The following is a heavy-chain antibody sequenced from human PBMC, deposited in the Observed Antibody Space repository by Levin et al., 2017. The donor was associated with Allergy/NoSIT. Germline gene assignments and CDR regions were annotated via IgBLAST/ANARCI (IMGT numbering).Heavy chain of an antibody. J-gene: IGHJ6*02. CDR2: ISYDGSNK. D-gene: IGHD2-15*01. CDR1: GFTFSSYA. V-gene: IGHV3-30*04. CDR3: ARLAAYYYYGMDV. Sequence: GESLKISCAASGFTFSSYAMHWVRQAPGKGLEWVAVISYDGSNKYYADSVKGRFTISRDNSKNTLYLQMNSLRAEDTAVYYCARLAAYYYYGMDVWGQGTTVTVSS.